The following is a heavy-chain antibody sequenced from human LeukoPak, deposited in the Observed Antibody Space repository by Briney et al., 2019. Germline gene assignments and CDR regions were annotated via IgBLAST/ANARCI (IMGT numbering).Heavy chain of an antibody. J-gene: IGHJ6*03. CDR3: ARDWGVGGRPGYMDV. CDR1: GYSISSGYH. D-gene: IGHD6-6*01. Sequence: SETLSLTCVVSGYSISSGYHWGWIRQSPGKGLEWIGSIHHTGSTYYNPSLKSRVTILVDTSKNQVSLKLSSVTAADTAVYFCARDWGVGGRPGYMDVWGKGTTVTVSS. V-gene: IGHV4-38-2*02. CDR2: IHHTGST.